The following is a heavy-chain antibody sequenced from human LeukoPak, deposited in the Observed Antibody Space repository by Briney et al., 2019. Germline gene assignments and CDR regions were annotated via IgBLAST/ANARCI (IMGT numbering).Heavy chain of an antibody. D-gene: IGHD3-22*01. CDR1: GFTFGSYA. CDR3: AKRPRDSSGYYLGAFDG. Sequence: GGSLRLSCEASGFTFGSYAMYWVRQAPGKGLEWVAGIFGSGGSPHYADSVKGRFTISRDNSKNTLYLQMSSLRADDTAVYFCAKRPRDSSGYYLGAFDGWGQGTTVTVSS. J-gene: IGHJ3*01. CDR2: IFGSGGSP. V-gene: IGHV3-23*01.